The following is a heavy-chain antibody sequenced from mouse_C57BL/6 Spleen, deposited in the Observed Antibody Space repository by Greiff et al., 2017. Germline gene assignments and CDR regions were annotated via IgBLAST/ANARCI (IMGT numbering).Heavy chain of an antibody. V-gene: IGHV1-20*01. D-gene: IGHD1-1*02. CDR2: INPYNGDT. CDR3: ARKGGSYYFDY. CDR1: GYSFTGYF. J-gene: IGHJ2*01. Sequence: VQLQQSGPELVKPGDSVKISCKASGYSFTGYFMNWVMQSHGKSLEWIGRINPYNGDTFYNQKFKGKATLTVDKSSSTAHMELRSLTSEDSAVYYCARKGGSYYFDYWGQGTTLTVSS.